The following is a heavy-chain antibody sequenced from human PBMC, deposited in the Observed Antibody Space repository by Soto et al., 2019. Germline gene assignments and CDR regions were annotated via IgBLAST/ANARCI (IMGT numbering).Heavy chain of an antibody. D-gene: IGHD3-22*01. CDR2: IIPIFGTA. Sequence: QVQLVQSGAEVKKPGSSVKVSCKASGGTFSSYAISWVRQAPGQGLEWMGGIIPIFGTANYAQKFQGRVTSTADESTSTAYMELSRMRSEDTAVYYCARDPDYYDSSGYDGYWGQGTLVTVSS. J-gene: IGHJ4*02. V-gene: IGHV1-69*01. CDR1: GGTFSSYA. CDR3: ARDPDYYDSSGYDGY.